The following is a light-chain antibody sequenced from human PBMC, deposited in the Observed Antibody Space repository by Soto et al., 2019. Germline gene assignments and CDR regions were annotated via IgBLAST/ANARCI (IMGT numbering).Light chain of an antibody. J-gene: IGKJ2*01. CDR2: DAS. V-gene: IGKV1-5*01. CDR3: QQYNTSPVT. Sequence: DIQMTQSPSTLSASVGDRVTITCRASQSIHRWLAWYQQKAGKAPKVLIYDASSLDSGVPSRFSGSGSGTEFTLTISSLQPDDFATYYCQQYNTSPVTFCQGTKLEI. CDR1: QSIHRW.